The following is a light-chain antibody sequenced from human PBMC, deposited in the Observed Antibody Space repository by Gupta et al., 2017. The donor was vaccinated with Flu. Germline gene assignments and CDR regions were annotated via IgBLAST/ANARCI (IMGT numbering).Light chain of an antibody. V-gene: IGKV3-15*01. Sequence: EIVMTQSPPPLSVSPGERATLSCRASQSIGSNLAWYQQKPGQAPRLLIYTASTRATEIPARFSGSGSGTEFTLTISSLQSEDFAIYYCQQYNNWPRTFGQGTKVEIK. CDR1: QSIGSN. CDR3: QQYNNWPRT. J-gene: IGKJ1*01. CDR2: TAS.